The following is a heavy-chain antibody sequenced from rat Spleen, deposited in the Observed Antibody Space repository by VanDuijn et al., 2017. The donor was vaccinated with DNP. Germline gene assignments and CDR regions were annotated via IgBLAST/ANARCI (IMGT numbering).Heavy chain of an antibody. CDR3: ARVGITMMVLDY. CDR2: ITSSGGST. J-gene: IGHJ2*01. V-gene: IGHV5-31*01. Sequence: EVQLVESGGDLVQPGRSLKLSCVASGFTFNNYWMTWIRQVPGKGLEWVASITSSGGSTYYPDSVKGRFTISRDNAKNTLYLQMNSLRSEDTATYYCARVGITMMVLDYWGQGVMVTVSS. D-gene: IGHD1-12*02. CDR1: GFTFNNYW.